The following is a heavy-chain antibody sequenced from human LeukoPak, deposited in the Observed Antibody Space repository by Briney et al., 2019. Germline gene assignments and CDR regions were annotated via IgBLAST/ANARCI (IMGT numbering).Heavy chain of an antibody. D-gene: IGHD3-10*01. Sequence: GGSLRLSCAASGFTFDDYGMSWVRQAPGKGLEWVSGLNWNGDNTGYADSVKGRFTISRDNAKNSLYLQMNSLRAEDTALYYCARDRYYGSGSQKPFDYWGQGTLVTVSS. CDR2: LNWNGDNT. CDR1: GFTFDDYG. CDR3: ARDRYYGSGSQKPFDY. J-gene: IGHJ4*02. V-gene: IGHV3-20*04.